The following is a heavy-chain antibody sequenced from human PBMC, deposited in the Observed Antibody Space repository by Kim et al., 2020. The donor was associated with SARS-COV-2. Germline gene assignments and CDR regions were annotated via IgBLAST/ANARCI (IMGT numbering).Heavy chain of an antibody. J-gene: IGHJ6*02. CDR1: GGSFSGYY. CDR2: INHSGST. CDR3: ARIQLETPYYYYGMDV. Sequence: SETLSLTCAVYGGSFSGYYWSWIRQPPGKGLEWIGEINHSGSTNYNPSLKSRVTISVDTSKNQFSLKLSSVTAADTAVYYCARIQLETPYYYYGMDVWGQGTTVTVSS. V-gene: IGHV4-34*01. D-gene: IGHD1-1*01.